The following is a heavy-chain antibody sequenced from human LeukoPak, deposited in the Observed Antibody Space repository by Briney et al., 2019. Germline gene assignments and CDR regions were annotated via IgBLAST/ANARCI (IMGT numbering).Heavy chain of an antibody. Sequence: SETLSLTCTVSGGSISSYYWSWIRQPPGKGLEWIGYIYDSGSTNYNPSLKSRVTISVDTSKSQFSLKLISVTAAGTAVYYCARVCRGGSCYFGFDYWGQGTLVTVSS. CDR1: GGSISSYY. CDR2: IYDSGST. V-gene: IGHV4-59*01. D-gene: IGHD2-15*01. J-gene: IGHJ4*02. CDR3: ARVCRGGSCYFGFDY.